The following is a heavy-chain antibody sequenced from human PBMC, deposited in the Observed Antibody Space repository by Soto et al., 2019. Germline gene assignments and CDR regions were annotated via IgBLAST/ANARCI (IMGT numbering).Heavy chain of an antibody. D-gene: IGHD1-26*01. CDR2: INPHGGST. J-gene: IGHJ5*02. CDR1: RDTFTSYY. V-gene: IGHV1-46*01. CDR3: ARSSGGNFGIIIEGTNWFAP. Sequence: ASVKVSCKAPRDTFTSYYINWVRQAPGQGLEWMGVINPHGGSTAYAQKFKGRVTLTRGTSASTVYMEVSSLTSEDTAMYYCARSSGGNFGIIIEGTNWFAPWGQGTLVTVSS.